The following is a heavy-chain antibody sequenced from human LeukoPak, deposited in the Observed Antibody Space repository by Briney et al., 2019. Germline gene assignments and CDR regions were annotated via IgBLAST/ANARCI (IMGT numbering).Heavy chain of an antibody. D-gene: IGHD2-15*01. V-gene: IGHV3-30*03. CDR1: GFTFDDYG. CDR3: ARGGDIVDY. J-gene: IGHJ4*02. Sequence: GGSLRLSCAASGFTFDDYGMSWVRQAPGKGLEWVAVISYDGSNKYYADSVKGRFTISRDNAKNSLYLQMNSLRAEDTAVYYCARGGDIVDYWGQGTLVTVSS. CDR2: ISYDGSNK.